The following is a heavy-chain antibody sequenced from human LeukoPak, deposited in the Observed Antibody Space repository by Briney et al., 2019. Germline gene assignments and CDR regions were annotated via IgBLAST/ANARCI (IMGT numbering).Heavy chain of an antibody. CDR3: ARDGMGSYDQ. CDR1: GFTFSDSY. V-gene: IGHV3-11*01. J-gene: IGHJ4*02. D-gene: IGHD3-10*01. CDR2: ISASGHSM. Sequence: GGSLRLSCAASGFTFSDSYMFWIRQAPGKGLEWVSYISASGHSMYYGDSVKGRFTISRDNAKNSLYLQMNSLRAEDTAVYYCARDGMGSYDQWGQGTLVTVSS.